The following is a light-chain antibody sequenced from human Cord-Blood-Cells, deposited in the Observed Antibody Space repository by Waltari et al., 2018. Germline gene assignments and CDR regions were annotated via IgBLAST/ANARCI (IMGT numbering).Light chain of an antibody. CDR2: DVS. CDR3: SSYTSSSTLVV. Sequence: QSALTQPASVSGSPGQPITLSCTGPSSAVGGYNYVSWYQQHPGKAPKLMIYDVSNRPSGVSNRFSGSKSGNTASLTISGLQAEDEADYYCSSYTSSSTLVVFGGGTKLTVL. J-gene: IGLJ2*01. CDR1: SSAVGGYNY. V-gene: IGLV2-14*01.